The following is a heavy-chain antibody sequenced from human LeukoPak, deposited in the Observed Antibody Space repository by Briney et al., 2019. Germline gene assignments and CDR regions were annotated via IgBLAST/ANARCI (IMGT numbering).Heavy chain of an antibody. CDR2: ISSSGSTI. V-gene: IGHV3-48*03. D-gene: IGHD3-10*01. CDR1: GFTFSNYE. Sequence: PGGSLRLSCAASGFTFSNYEMNWVRQAPGKGLEWASYISSSGSTIYYADSVKGRFTISRDNAKNSLYLQMNSLSAEDTAVYHCARDLWFGESIRGYWGQGPLVTVSS. J-gene: IGHJ4*02. CDR3: ARDLWFGESIRGY.